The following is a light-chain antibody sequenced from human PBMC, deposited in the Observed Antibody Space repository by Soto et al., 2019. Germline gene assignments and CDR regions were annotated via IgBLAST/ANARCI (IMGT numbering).Light chain of an antibody. V-gene: IGKV3-20*01. J-gene: IGKJ2*01. CDR3: QQYGTSPYT. CDR1: QSVNSAY. CDR2: GTS. Sequence: ENVLTQSPGTLSLSPGERATLSCRASQSVNSAYLAWYQQKPGQSPRLLIYGTSSRATGIPDRFSGRGSGTDFTLTISRLEPEDFAVYLCQQYGTSPYTFGQGTKLEIK.